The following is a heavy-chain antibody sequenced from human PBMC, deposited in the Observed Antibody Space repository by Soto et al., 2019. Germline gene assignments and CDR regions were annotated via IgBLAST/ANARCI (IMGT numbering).Heavy chain of an antibody. D-gene: IGHD2-15*01. V-gene: IGHV3-30*18. CDR2: ISYDGSNK. Sequence: QVQLVESGGGVVQPGRSLRLSCAASGFTFSSYGMHWVRQAPGKGLEWVAVISYDGSNKYYADSVKGRFTISRDNSKNTLYLQMNSLRAEDTAVYYCAKEIIGAATPYYYYGMDVWGHGTTVTVSS. CDR3: AKEIIGAATPYYYYGMDV. J-gene: IGHJ6*02. CDR1: GFTFSSYG.